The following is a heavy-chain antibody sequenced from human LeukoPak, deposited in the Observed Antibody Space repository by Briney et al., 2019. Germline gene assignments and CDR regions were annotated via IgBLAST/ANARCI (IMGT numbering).Heavy chain of an antibody. CDR2: INPSGGST. CDR1: GYTFTSYD. V-gene: IGHV1-46*01. J-gene: IGHJ4*02. CDR3: ARVRGDRYYDY. Sequence: ASVKVSCKASGYTFTSYDINWVRQAPGQGLEWMGIINPSGGSTSYAQKFQGRVTMTRDMSTSTVYMELSSLRSEDTAVYYCARVRGDRYYDYWGQGTLVTVSS. D-gene: IGHD2-21*02.